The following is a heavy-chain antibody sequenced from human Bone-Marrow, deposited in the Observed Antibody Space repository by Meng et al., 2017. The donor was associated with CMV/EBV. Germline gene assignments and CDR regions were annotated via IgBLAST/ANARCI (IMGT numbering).Heavy chain of an antibody. D-gene: IGHD6-6*01. CDR1: GYSFSTYD. V-gene: IGHV1-18*01. CDR2: ISAYNGDT. CDR3: ARDREAARPGWFDP. Sequence: QVQLAQSGAEVKSPGASVKVSCKASGYSFSTYDIHWVRQAPGQGLEWMGWISAYNGDTNYAQKFQGRVSMTTDTSTSTAYMEVRSLRSDDSGIYYCARDREAARPGWFDPWGQGTLVTVSS. J-gene: IGHJ5*02.